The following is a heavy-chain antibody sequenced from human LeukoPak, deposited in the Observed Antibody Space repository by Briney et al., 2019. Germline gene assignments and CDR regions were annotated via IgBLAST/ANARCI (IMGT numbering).Heavy chain of an antibody. V-gene: IGHV1-69*05. D-gene: IGHD4-23*01. CDR2: IIPFFGTA. CDR3: ARGGGGNSVGY. Sequence: ASVKVSCKASGGTFSSYAISWVRQAPGQGLEWMGGIIPFFGTANYAQKFQGRVTITTDESTSTAYMELSSLRSEDTAVYYCARGGGGNSVGYWGQGTLVTVSS. CDR1: GGTFSSYA. J-gene: IGHJ4*02.